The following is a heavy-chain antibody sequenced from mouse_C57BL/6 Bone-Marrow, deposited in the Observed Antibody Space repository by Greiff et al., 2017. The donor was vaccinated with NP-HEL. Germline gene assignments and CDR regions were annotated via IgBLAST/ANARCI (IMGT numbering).Heavy chain of an antibody. CDR3: ARLQLLRYQYYFDY. V-gene: IGHV1-81*01. CDR2: IYPRSGNT. Sequence: QVQLQQSGAELARPGASVKLSCKASGYTFTSYGISWVKQRTGQGLEWIGEIYPRSGNTYYNEKFKGKATLTADKSSSTAYMELRSLTSEDSAVYFFARLQLLRYQYYFDYWGQGTTLTVSS. CDR1: GYTFTSYG. J-gene: IGHJ2*01. D-gene: IGHD1-1*01.